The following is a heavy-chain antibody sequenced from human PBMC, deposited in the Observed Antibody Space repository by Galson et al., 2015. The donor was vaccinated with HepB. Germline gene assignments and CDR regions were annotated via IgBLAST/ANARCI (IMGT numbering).Heavy chain of an antibody. V-gene: IGHV3-48*01. Sequence: SLRLSCAASGFTFSHYSMNWVRQAPGKGLEWLSYISSASTTIYYADSVKGRFTISRDNAKNSLFLHMDSLRGEDTAVYYCARGLGAEPMAGTRRQPMYYYYYGFDVWGQGTTVTVSS. CDR3: ARGLGAEPMAGTRRQPMYYYYYGFDV. CDR2: ISSASTTI. CDR1: GFTFSHYS. D-gene: IGHD6-19*01. J-gene: IGHJ6*02.